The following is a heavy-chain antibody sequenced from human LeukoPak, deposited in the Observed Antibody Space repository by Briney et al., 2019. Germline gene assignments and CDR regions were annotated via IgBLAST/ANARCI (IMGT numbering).Heavy chain of an antibody. V-gene: IGHV5-51*01. J-gene: IGHJ4*02. CDR3: ARRATIFGVVMYYFDY. Sequence: GESLKISCNGSGYSFTSYWIGWVRQMPGKGLEWMGIIYPGDSDTRYSPSFQGQVTISADKSISTAYLQWSSLNASDTAMYYCARRATIFGVVMYYFDYWGQGTLVTVSS. CDR1: GYSFTSYW. CDR2: IYPGDSDT. D-gene: IGHD3-3*01.